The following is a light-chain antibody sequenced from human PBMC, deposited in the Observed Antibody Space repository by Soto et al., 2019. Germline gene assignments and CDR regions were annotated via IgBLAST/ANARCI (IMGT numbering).Light chain of an antibody. Sequence: QSALTQPPSASGSPGQSVTISCTGTSSDVGAYNYVSWYQQHPGKAPKLMIYDVSKRPSGVPYRFSGSKSGNAPSLTVSGLQGEDEDDYYCSSYAGSSWVFGGGTKLTVL. J-gene: IGLJ3*02. CDR1: SSDVGAYNY. V-gene: IGLV2-8*01. CDR3: SSYAGSSWV. CDR2: DVS.